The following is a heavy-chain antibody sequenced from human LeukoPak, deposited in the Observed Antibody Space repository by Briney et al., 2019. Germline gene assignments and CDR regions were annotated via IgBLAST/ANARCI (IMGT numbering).Heavy chain of an antibody. Sequence: PSETLSLTCTVSGGSISSSGYYWGWIRQPPGKGLEWIGNIYYRGSTYYSPSLKSRVTISLDTSKNQFSLKLNSVTAADTAVYYCARDGRAFDIWGQGTVVTVSS. V-gene: IGHV4-39*07. CDR2: IYYRGST. J-gene: IGHJ3*02. CDR1: GGSISSSGYY. CDR3: ARDGRAFDI.